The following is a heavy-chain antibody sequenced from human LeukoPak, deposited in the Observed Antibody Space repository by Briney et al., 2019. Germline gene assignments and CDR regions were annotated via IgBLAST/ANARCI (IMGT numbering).Heavy chain of an antibody. CDR1: GGSISSGDYY. CDR2: IYYSGST. CDR3: ARQVSDYYYYYIDV. Sequence: PSETLSLTCTVSGGSISSGDYYWSWIRQPPGKVLEWIGYIYYSGSTYYNPSLKSRVTISVDTSKNQFSLKLSSVTAADTAVYYCARQVSDYYYYYIDVWGKGATVTVSS. D-gene: IGHD5/OR15-5a*01. J-gene: IGHJ6*03. V-gene: IGHV4-30-4*08.